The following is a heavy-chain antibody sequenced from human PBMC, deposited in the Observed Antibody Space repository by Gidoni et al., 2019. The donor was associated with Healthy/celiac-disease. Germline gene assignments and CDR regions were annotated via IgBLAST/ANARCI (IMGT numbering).Heavy chain of an antibody. CDR1: GFTVSSNY. D-gene: IGHD1-26*01. J-gene: IGHJ3*02. CDR2: IYSGGST. Sequence: EVQLVESGGGLIQPGGSLRLSCAASGFTVSSNYMSWVRQAPGKGLEWVSVIYSGGSTYYADSVKGRFTISRDNSKNTLYLQMNSLRAEDTAVYYCARDGISGSSEGAFDIWGQGTMVTVSS. CDR3: ARDGISGSSEGAFDI. V-gene: IGHV3-53*01.